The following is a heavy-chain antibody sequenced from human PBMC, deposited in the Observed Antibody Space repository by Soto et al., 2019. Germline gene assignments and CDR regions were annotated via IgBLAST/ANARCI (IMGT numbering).Heavy chain of an antibody. V-gene: IGHV3-30-3*01. Sequence: GGSLRLSCAASGFTFSSYAMHWVRQAPGKGLEWVAVISYDGSNKYYADSVKGRFTISRDNSKNTLYLQMNSLRAEDTAVYYCARVYTGNVLRFLEWSPLWFDPWGQGTLVTVSS. J-gene: IGHJ5*02. D-gene: IGHD3-3*01. CDR2: ISYDGSNK. CDR1: GFTFSSYA. CDR3: ARVYTGNVLRFLEWSPLWFDP.